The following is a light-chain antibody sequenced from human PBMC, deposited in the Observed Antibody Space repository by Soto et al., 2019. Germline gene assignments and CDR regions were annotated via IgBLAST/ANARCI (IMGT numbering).Light chain of an antibody. CDR1: QSVSSSY. CDR2: GSS. J-gene: IGKJ4*01. Sequence: ESVLTQSPGTLSLSPGERATLACRASQSVSSSYLAWYQQKPGQAPRLLIYGSSSRATGIPDRFSGSGSGTDFTRTISRLEPEDFAEYYCPQYGSSPRTFGGGTKVEIK. CDR3: PQYGSSPRT. V-gene: IGKV3-20*01.